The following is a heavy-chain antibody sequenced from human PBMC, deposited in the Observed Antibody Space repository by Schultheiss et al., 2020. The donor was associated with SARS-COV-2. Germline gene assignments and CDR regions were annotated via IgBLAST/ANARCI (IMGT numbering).Heavy chain of an antibody. Sequence: SQTLSLTCTVSGGSISSYYWSWIRQPPGKGLEWIGYTYYSGSTNYNTSRKSRVTISVDTSKNQFSLKLSSVTAADTAVYYCARYTSSSWYKYYYYYMDVWGRGTTVTVSS. V-gene: IGHV4-59*01. J-gene: IGHJ6*03. CDR2: TYYSGST. CDR3: ARYTSSSWYKYYYYYMDV. D-gene: IGHD6-13*01. CDR1: GGSISSYY.